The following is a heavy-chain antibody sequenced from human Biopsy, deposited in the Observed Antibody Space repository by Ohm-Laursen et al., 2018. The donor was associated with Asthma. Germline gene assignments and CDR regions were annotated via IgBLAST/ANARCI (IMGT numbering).Heavy chain of an antibody. Sequence: SLRLSCAASGFTFSTYAMHWVRQAPGKGLEWVAVIWYDGSNKYYADSVKGRFTISRDNSKNTLYLQMNSLRAEDTAVYYCARKARHGDYDFDYWGQGTLVTVSS. D-gene: IGHD4-17*01. CDR2: IWYDGSNK. CDR3: ARKARHGDYDFDY. V-gene: IGHV3-33*08. J-gene: IGHJ4*02. CDR1: GFTFSTYA.